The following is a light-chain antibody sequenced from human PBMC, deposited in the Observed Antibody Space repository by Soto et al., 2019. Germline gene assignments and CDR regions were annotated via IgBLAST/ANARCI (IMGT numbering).Light chain of an antibody. CDR3: LLYFGAAQLV. CDR1: TGAVTSGFY. J-gene: IGLJ3*02. Sequence: QAVVTQEPSLTVSPGGTVTLTCASSTGAVTSGFYPNWLQQKPGQAPRALIYNTNNKHSWTPARFPGSLLGGKAALTLSGVQAEDEADYYCLLYFGAAQLVFGGGTKLTVL. CDR2: NTN. V-gene: IGLV7-43*01.